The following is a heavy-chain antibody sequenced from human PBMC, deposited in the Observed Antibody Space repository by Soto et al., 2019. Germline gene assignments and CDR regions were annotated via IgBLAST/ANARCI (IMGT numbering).Heavy chain of an antibody. CDR3: EIAARYYYYYYGMDV. CDR2: IIPIFGTA. D-gene: IGHD6-6*01. CDR1: GCTFSSYA. Sequence: ASVKVSCKASGCTFSSYAISWVRQAPGQGLEWMGGIIPIFGTANYAQKFQGRVTITADESTSTAYMELSSLRSEDTAVYYCEIAARYYYYYYGMDVWGQGTTVTVSS. V-gene: IGHV1-69*13. J-gene: IGHJ6*02.